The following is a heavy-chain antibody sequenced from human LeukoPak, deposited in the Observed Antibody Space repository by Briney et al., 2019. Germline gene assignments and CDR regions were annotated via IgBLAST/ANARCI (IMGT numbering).Heavy chain of an antibody. CDR3: ARDHLSSGSSPDYYYYYYMDV. V-gene: IGHV3-74*01. D-gene: IGHD6-19*01. Sequence: GGSLRLSCVASGFTFSSYWMHWVRQGPGKGLVWVSRIISDGSSTSYADSVKGRFTISRDNAKNTLYLQMNSLRAEDTAVYYCARDHLSSGSSPDYYYYYYMDVWGKGTTVTIS. J-gene: IGHJ6*03. CDR2: IISDGSST. CDR1: GFTFSSYW.